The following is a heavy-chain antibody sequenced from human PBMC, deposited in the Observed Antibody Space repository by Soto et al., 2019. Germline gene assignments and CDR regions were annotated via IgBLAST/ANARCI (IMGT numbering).Heavy chain of an antibody. J-gene: IGHJ5*02. CDR2: MNPNSGNT. Sequence: QVQLVQSGAEVKKPGASVKVSCKASGYTFTSYDINWVRQATGQGLEWMGWMNPNSGNTGYAQKFQGRVTMTRNTSISTAYVELSSLRAEATAVYYCARVIAVGGTVPVTQYNWFDPWGQGTLVTVSS. D-gene: IGHD6-19*01. CDR1: GYTFTSYD. CDR3: ARVIAVGGTVPVTQYNWFDP. V-gene: IGHV1-8*01.